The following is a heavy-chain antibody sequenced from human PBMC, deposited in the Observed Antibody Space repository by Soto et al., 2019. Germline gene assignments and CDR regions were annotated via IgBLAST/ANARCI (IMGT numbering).Heavy chain of an antibody. CDR2: INHSGST. CDR1: GWSFSGYY. CDR3: ARQSIRLYGMDV. V-gene: IGHV4-34*01. Sequence: QVQLQQWGAGLLKPSETLSLTCAVYGWSFSGYYWSWIRQPPGKGLEWIGEINHSGSTNYNPALKSRVTISVDTSKNQFSLKLSSVTAADTAVDYCARQSIRLYGMDVWGQGTTVTVSS. D-gene: IGHD6-6*01. J-gene: IGHJ6*02.